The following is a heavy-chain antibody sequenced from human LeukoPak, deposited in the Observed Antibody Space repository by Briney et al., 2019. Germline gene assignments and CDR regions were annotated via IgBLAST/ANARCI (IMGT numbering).Heavy chain of an antibody. CDR3: ARGGEYYDFWSGYYPFDP. D-gene: IGHD3-3*01. J-gene: IGHJ5*02. V-gene: IGHV4-39*07. CDR2: IYYSGST. CDR1: GDSISTSSYY. Sequence: SETLSLTCTVSGDSISTSSYYWGWIRQPPGKGLEWLGSIYYSGSTYYNPSLKSRVTISVDTSKNQFSLKLSSVTAADTAVYYCARGGEYYDFWSGYYPFDPWGQGTLVTVSS.